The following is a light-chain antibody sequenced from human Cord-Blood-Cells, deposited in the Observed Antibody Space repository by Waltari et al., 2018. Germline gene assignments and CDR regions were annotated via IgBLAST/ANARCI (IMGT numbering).Light chain of an antibody. CDR1: SSNIGAGYD. V-gene: IGLV1-40*01. Sequence: QSVLTQPPSVSGAPGQRVTISCTGSSSNIGAGYDVHWYQQLPGTAPKLLIYGTSSRPSGVPDRFSGSKSGTSASLAITGLQAEDEADYYCQSYDSSLSGWVFGGGTKLTGL. CDR2: GTS. CDR3: QSYDSSLSGWV. J-gene: IGLJ3*02.